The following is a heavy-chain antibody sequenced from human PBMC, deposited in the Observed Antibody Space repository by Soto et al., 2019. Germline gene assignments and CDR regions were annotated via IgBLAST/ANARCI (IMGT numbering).Heavy chain of an antibody. CDR3: AGGCSSTSCNNYYYYYGMDV. Sequence: ASVKVSCKASGYTFTSYGISWVRQAPGQGLEWMGWISAYNGNTNYAQKLQGRVTMTTDTSTSTAYMELRSLRSDDTAVYYCAGGCSSTSCNNYYYYYGMDVWGQGTTVTVSS. CDR1: GYTFTSYG. D-gene: IGHD2-2*02. CDR2: ISAYNGNT. V-gene: IGHV1-18*01. J-gene: IGHJ6*02.